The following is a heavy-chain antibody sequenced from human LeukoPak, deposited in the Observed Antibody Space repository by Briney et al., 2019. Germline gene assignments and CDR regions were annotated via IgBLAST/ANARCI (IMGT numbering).Heavy chain of an antibody. V-gene: IGHV3-9*01. CDR3: AKGPHSGSYPDY. D-gene: IGHD1-26*01. CDR1: GFTFDDYA. Sequence: PGRSLRLSCAASGFTFDDYAMHWVRQAPGKGLEWVSGISWNSGSIGYADSVKGRFTISRDNAKNPLYLQMNSLRAEDTALYYCAKGPHSGSYPDYWGQGTLVTVSS. J-gene: IGHJ4*02. CDR2: ISWNSGSI.